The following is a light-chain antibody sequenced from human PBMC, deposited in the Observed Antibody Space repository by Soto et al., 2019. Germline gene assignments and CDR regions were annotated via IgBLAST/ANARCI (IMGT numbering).Light chain of an antibody. CDR3: CSLTTSHTYV. J-gene: IGLJ1*01. CDR2: HVT. CDR1: SSDIGHYDY. Sequence: SVLTQPASVSGSPGQSITISCTGTSSDIGHYDYVSWYQQHPGKAPKLMIYHVTYRPLGVSNRYSGSKSGNSASLTISGLQADDEADYYCCSLTTSHTYVFGSGTKVTVL. V-gene: IGLV2-14*03.